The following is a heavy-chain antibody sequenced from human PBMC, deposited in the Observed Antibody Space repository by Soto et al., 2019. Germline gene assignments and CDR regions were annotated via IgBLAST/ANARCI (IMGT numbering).Heavy chain of an antibody. CDR1: GFTFSSYA. CDR3: ARPHGFATVTTLLFDY. Sequence: QVQLVESGGGVVQPGRSLRLSCAASGFTFSSYAMHWVRQAPGKGLEWVAVISYDGSNKYYADSVKGRFTISRDNSKNTLYLQMNSLRAEDTAVYYCARPHGFATVTTLLFDYWGQGTLVTVSS. V-gene: IGHV3-30-3*01. D-gene: IGHD4-17*01. CDR2: ISYDGSNK. J-gene: IGHJ4*02.